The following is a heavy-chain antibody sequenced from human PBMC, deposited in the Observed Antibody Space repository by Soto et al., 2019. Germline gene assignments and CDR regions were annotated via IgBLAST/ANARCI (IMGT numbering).Heavy chain of an antibody. Sequence: QVQLVQSGAEVKKPGSSVKVSCKASGGTFSSYTISWVRQDPGQGLEWMGRIIPILGIANYAQKFQGRVTINADKSTSTAYMELSSLRSEDTAVYYCAREGGSPWFDSWGQGTLVTVSS. CDR3: AREGGSPWFDS. CDR2: IIPILGIA. V-gene: IGHV1-69*08. CDR1: GGTFSSYT. J-gene: IGHJ5*01. D-gene: IGHD3-16*01.